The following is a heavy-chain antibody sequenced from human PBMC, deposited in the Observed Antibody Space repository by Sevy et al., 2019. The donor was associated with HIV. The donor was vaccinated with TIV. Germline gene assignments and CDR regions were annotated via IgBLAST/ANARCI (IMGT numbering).Heavy chain of an antibody. J-gene: IGHJ5*02. CDR2: ISGSGSTI. CDR3: ARDLGFGGFWGNGFDT. V-gene: IGHV3-11*04. D-gene: IGHD3-10*01. Sequence: GGSLRLSCAASGFTFSNYYMSWIRQAPGKGLEWVSYISGSGSTIYYADSVKGRFTISRDNARTSLFLQMDSLRAEDTALYYCARDLGFGGFWGNGFDTWGQGSLVTVSS. CDR1: GFTFSNYY.